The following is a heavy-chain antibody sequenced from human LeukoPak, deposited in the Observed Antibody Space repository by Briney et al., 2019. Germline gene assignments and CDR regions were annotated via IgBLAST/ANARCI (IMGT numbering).Heavy chain of an antibody. CDR2: ISSSGSTI. CDR3: ARAKLGYCSGGSCFPYFDY. V-gene: IGHV3-11*01. Sequence: GGSLRLSCAASGFTFSDYYMSWIRQAPGKGLEWVSYISSSGSTIYYADSVKGRFTISRDNAKNSLCLQMNSLRAEDTAVYYCARAKLGYCSGGSCFPYFDYWGQGTLVTVSS. CDR1: GFTFSDYY. D-gene: IGHD2-15*01. J-gene: IGHJ4*02.